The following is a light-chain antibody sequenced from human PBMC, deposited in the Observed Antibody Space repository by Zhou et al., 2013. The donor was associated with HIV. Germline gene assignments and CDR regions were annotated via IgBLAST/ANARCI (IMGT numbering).Light chain of an antibody. CDR3: MQGTHWPLT. CDR1: QSLVYTDGYTY. J-gene: IGKJ1*01. CDR2: KIS. V-gene: IGKV2-30*01. Sequence: DVVLTQSPLSLSVSLGQPASVSCRSSQSLVYTDGYTYLNWFQQRPGQSPRRLIYKISNRFSGVPDRISGSGSGTDFTLRISRVEAEDVGIYYCMQGTHWPLTFGQGTKVEIK.